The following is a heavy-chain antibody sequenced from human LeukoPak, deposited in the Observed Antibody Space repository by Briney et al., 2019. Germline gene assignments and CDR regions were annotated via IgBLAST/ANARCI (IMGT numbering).Heavy chain of an antibody. D-gene: IGHD3-22*01. Sequence: SQTLSLTCTVSGGSISSGSYYWSWIRQPAGKGLEWIGRIYTSGSTNYNPSLKSRVTISVDTSKNQFSLKLSSVTAADTAVYYCARDRRGYYDPEEQWFDPWGQGTLVTVSS. CDR1: GGSISSGSYY. CDR2: IYTSGST. V-gene: IGHV4-61*02. J-gene: IGHJ5*02. CDR3: ARDRRGYYDPEEQWFDP.